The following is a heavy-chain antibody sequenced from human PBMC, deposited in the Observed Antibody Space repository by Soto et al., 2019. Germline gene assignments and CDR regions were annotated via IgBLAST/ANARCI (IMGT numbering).Heavy chain of an antibody. CDR1: GYTFTHYY. D-gene: IGHD2-2*02. CDR3: AGCTIYRGDSYFDY. V-gene: IGHV1-46*01. J-gene: IGHJ4*02. Sequence: QGQLVQSGAEVRKPGASVKLSCQASGYTFTHYYIHWVRQAPGQGLEWFGIINPDTGTTSAAQTFQCRVTMATDTSGSTVYLELRGLAAEATGAYDCAGCTIYRGDSYFDYWGAGTLCSVSS. CDR2: INPDTGTT.